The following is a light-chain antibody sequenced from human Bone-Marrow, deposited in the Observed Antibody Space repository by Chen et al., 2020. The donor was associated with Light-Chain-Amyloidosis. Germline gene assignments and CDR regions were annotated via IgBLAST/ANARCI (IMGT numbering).Light chain of an antibody. J-gene: IGLJ2*01. V-gene: IGLV1-40*01. CDR1: TSNIGAGYG. CDR2: GNT. Sequence: QSVLTQPPSVSGAPGQRVTISCTGSTSNIGAGYGVHCYQQVPGTAPKLLIYGNTNRPSGVPDRFSASKSGTSASLAITGLQAEDEADYYCQSYDSSLSSSVFGGGTKLTVL. CDR3: QSYDSSLSSSV.